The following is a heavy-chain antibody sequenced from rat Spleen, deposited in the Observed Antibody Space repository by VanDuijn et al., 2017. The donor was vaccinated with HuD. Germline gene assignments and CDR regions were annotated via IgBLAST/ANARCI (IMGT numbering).Heavy chain of an antibody. CDR2: ISSDGAST. CDR1: GFTFTDFF. D-gene: IGHD2-2*01. Sequence: EVQLVESGGGLVQPGRSMKLSCAASGFTFTDFFMAWVRQAPTMGLEWVATISSDGASTYYRDSVRGRFIISRDDAKNTLYLQMDSLRSADTATYYCARAGYLRDWYFDFWGPGTMVTVSS. V-gene: IGHV5-25*01. CDR3: ARAGYLRDWYFDF. J-gene: IGHJ1*01.